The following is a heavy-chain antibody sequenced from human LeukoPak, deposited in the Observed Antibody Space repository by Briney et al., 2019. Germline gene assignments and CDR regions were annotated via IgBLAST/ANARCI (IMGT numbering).Heavy chain of an antibody. Sequence: SVKVSCKASGFTFTSSAMQWVRQARGQRLGWIGWIVVGSGNTNYAQKFQERVTITRDMSTSTAYMELSSLRSEDTAVYYCAADRGRGGGLELDYWGQGTLVTVSS. CDR1: GFTFTSSA. CDR3: AADRGRGGGLELDY. CDR2: IVVGSGNT. J-gene: IGHJ4*02. V-gene: IGHV1-58*02. D-gene: IGHD1-7*01.